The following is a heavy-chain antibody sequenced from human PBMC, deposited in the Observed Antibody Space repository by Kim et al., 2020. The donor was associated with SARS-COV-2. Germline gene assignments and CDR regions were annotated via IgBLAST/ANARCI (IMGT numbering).Heavy chain of an antibody. CDR1: GGSISSGGYY. V-gene: IGHV4-31*03. CDR2: IYYSGST. CDR3: ARAEGVTFGAFEI. Sequence: SETLSLTCTVSGGSISSGGYYWSWIRQHPGKGLEWIGYIYYSGSTYYNPSLKSRVTISVDTSKNQFSLKLSSVTAADTAVYYCARAEGVTFGAFEIWGQGTMVTVSS. J-gene: IGHJ3*02. D-gene: IGHD3-16*01.